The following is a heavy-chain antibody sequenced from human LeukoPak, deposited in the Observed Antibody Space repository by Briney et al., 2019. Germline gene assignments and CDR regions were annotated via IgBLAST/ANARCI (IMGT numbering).Heavy chain of an antibody. Sequence: GGSLRLSCAASGFTFSSYWMSWVRQAPGKGLEWVANIKQDGSEKYYVDSVKGRFTISRGNAKNSLYLQMNSLRAEDTAVYYCARESVATITDQSFLFDYWGQGTLVTVSS. CDR3: ARESVATITDQSFLFDY. CDR2: IKQDGSEK. V-gene: IGHV3-7*01. J-gene: IGHJ4*02. CDR1: GFTFSSYW. D-gene: IGHD5-12*01.